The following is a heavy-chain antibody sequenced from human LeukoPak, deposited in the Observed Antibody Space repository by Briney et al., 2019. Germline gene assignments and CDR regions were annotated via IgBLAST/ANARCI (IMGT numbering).Heavy chain of an antibody. CDR1: GFTFSSYA. CDR3: ARTHGGNSDRFDY. V-gene: IGHV3-30*01. D-gene: IGHD4-23*01. CDR2: ISYDGSNK. Sequence: RSLRLSCAASGFTFSSYAMHWVRQAPGKGLEWVAVISYDGSNKYYADSVKGRFTISRDNSKNTLYLQMNSLRAEDTAVYYCARTHGGNSDRFDYWGQGTLVTVSS. J-gene: IGHJ4*02.